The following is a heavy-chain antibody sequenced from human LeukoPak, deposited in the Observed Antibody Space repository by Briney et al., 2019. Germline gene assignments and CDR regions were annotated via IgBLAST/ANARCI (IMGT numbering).Heavy chain of an antibody. CDR3: AKDYYDILTGFYIGGAFDI. D-gene: IGHD3-9*01. CDR2: IKTDGSTT. Sequence: GGSLRLSCAASGFTFSSYWMHRVRQAPGKGLVWVSRIKTDGSTTNYGDSVKGRFTISRDNAKNTLYLQMNSLRAEDTAVYYCAKDYYDILTGFYIGGAFDIWGQGTKVTVSS. CDR1: GFTFSSYW. J-gene: IGHJ3*02. V-gene: IGHV3-74*01.